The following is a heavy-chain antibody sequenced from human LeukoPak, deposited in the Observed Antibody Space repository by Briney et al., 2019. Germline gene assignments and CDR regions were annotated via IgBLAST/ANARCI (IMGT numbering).Heavy chain of an antibody. Sequence: GGSLRLSCAASGFTVSSNYMSWVRQAPGKGLEWVSVIYSGGSTYYADSVKGRFTISRVNSKNTLYLQMNSLRAEDTAVYYCARAPRDYRYYYGMDVWGQGTTVTVSS. D-gene: IGHD4-11*01. CDR1: GFTVSSNY. CDR2: IYSGGST. CDR3: ARAPRDYRYYYGMDV. V-gene: IGHV3-53*01. J-gene: IGHJ6*02.